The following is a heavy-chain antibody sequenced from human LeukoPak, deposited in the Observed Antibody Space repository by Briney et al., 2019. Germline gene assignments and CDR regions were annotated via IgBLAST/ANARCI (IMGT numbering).Heavy chain of an antibody. CDR3: ARISGYSGSFGAFDI. J-gene: IGHJ3*02. V-gene: IGHV5-51*01. CDR2: IYPGDSDT. CDR1: GYSFTSYW. D-gene: IGHD1-26*01. Sequence: GESLKISCKGSGYSFTSYWISWVRQMPGKGLEWMGIIYPGDSDTRYSPSFQGQVTISADKSISTAYLQWSSLKASDTAMYYCARISGYSGSFGAFDIWGQGTMVTVSS.